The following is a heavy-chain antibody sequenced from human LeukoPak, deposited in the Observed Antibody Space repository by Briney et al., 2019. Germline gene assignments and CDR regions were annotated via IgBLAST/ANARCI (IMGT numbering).Heavy chain of an antibody. V-gene: IGHV3-74*01. J-gene: IGHJ4*02. Sequence: GGSLRLSCAASGFTFSSYWMHWVRQAQGKGLVWVSSINSDGSRTNYADSVKGRFTISRDNAKNTLYVQMNSLRAEDTAVYYCARDVRVPFDYWGQGTLVTVSS. D-gene: IGHD2-2*01. CDR3: ARDVRVPFDY. CDR1: GFTFSSYW. CDR2: INSDGSRT.